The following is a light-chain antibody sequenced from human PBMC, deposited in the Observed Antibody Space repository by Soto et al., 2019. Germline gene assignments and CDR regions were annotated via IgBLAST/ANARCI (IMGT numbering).Light chain of an antibody. Sequence: DIQMTQSPSTLSASVGDRVTITCRASQSINNWLVWYQQKPGIAPKLLMYKASNLESGVPSRFSGSGSGPEFALTTSSLQTDGFATYYCQHYNSYPWTFGQGTKVEIK. V-gene: IGKV1-5*03. CDR1: QSINNW. J-gene: IGKJ1*01. CDR2: KAS. CDR3: QHYNSYPWT.